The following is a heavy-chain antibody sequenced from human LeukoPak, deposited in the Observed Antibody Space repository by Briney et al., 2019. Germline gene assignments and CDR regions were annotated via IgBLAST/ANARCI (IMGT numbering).Heavy chain of an antibody. D-gene: IGHD3-10*01. CDR1: SGSISSYY. CDR2: IFGSGST. V-gene: IGHV4-4*07. Sequence: SETLSLTCTVSSGSISSYYWSWIRQPAGEGLEWIGRIFGSGSTNYNPSLKSRLTMSVDTSKNQFSLKLTSVTAADTAVYYCARGSGSYPPLDYWGQGTLVTVFS. J-gene: IGHJ4*02. CDR3: ARGSGSYPPLDY.